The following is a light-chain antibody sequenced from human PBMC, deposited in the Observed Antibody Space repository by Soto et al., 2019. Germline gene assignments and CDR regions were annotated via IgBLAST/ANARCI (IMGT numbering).Light chain of an antibody. V-gene: IGKV1-5*01. CDR3: QQYYTLYT. CDR2: DAS. CDR1: QNISNW. Sequence: DIQMTQSPSTLSASVGDRVTITCPASQNISNWLAWYQQRPGRAPNLLIHDASTLESGVPSRFSGSGSVTEFTLTISSLQPDDLATYYCQQYYTLYTFGQGTKLEIK. J-gene: IGKJ2*01.